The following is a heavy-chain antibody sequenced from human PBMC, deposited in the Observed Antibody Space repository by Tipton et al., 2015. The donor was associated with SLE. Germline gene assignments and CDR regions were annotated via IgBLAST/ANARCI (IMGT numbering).Heavy chain of an antibody. V-gene: IGHV4-59*08. Sequence: TLSLTCTVSDDSISGYYWSWIRQPPGKGLEWIGYIGHSGSTNYNPSLNSRVTMPIDTPKNQFSRKLTSVTAADTAVYYCARQLGWGDPFAFDYWGQGTLVTVSS. D-gene: IGHD2-21*02. CDR1: DDSISGYY. CDR2: IGHSGST. CDR3: ARQLGWGDPFAFDY. J-gene: IGHJ4*02.